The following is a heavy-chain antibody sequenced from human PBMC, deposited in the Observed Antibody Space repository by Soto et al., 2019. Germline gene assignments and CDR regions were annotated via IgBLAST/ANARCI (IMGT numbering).Heavy chain of an antibody. CDR3: TADDYSGYYYYGMDV. Sequence: PGGSLRLSCAASGFTFSNAWMNWVRQAPGKGLEWVGRIKSKTDGGTTDYAAPVKGRFTITRDDSKNTLYLQMNSLKTEDTAVYYCTADDYSGYYYYGMDVWGQGTTVTVS. D-gene: IGHD4-4*01. J-gene: IGHJ6*02. CDR1: GFTFSNAW. CDR2: IKSKTDGGTT. V-gene: IGHV3-15*07.